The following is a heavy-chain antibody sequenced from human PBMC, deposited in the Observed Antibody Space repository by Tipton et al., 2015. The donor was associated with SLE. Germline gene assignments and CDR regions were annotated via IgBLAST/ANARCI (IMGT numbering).Heavy chain of an antibody. Sequence: GSLRLSCAVYGGSFSGYYWSWIRQPPGKGLEWIGEINHSGSTNYNPSLKSRVTISVDTSKNQFSLKLSSVTAADTAVYYCARAKGVDFWSGYGDYYYYYMDVWGKGTTVTVSS. CDR3: ARAKGVDFWSGYGDYYYYYMDV. CDR2: INHSGST. V-gene: IGHV4-34*01. CDR1: GGSFSGYY. J-gene: IGHJ6*03. D-gene: IGHD3-3*01.